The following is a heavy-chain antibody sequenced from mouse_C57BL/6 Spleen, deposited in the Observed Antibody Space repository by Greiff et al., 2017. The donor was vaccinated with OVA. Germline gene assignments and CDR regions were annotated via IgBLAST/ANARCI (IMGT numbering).Heavy chain of an antibody. CDR3: ARGGYFGG. J-gene: IGHJ1*03. CDR1: GYTFTSYW. CDR2: IYPSDSET. V-gene: IGHV1-61*01. Sequence: QVQLQQPGAELVRPGSSVKLSCKASGYTFTSYWMAWVKQRPGQGLEWIGNIYPSDSETHYNQKFKNKATLTVDKSSSTAYMQLSSLTSEDSAVYYCARGGYFGGWGTGTTVTVSS.